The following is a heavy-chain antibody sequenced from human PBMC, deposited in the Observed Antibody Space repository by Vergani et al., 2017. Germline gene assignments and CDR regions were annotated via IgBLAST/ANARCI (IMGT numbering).Heavy chain of an antibody. Sequence: QVQLQESGPGLVKPPQTLSLTCTVSGASISSGGYYWNWIRQPAGKGLEWIGRIYTSGSTHYNPTLKSRVTITLDTSKNQFSLRLSSVTAADTAVYYCARVTWCGELLGVFDYWGQGTLVTVSS. CDR3: ARVTWCGELLGVFDY. CDR2: IYTSGST. CDR1: GASISSGGYY. J-gene: IGHJ4*02. V-gene: IGHV4-61*02. D-gene: IGHD3-10*01.